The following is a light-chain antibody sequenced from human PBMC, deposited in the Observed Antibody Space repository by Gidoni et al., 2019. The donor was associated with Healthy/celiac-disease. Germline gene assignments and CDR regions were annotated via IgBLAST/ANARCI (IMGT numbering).Light chain of an antibody. J-gene: IGKJ2*01. Sequence: EIALTQSPGTLSLSPGERATLSCRASQSVSSSYLAWYQQKPGQAPRLLIYGASSRATGIPDRFSCSGSGTDFTLTISRLEPEDFAVYYCQQYGSSPQTFGQGTKLEIK. CDR2: GAS. CDR3: QQYGSSPQT. CDR1: QSVSSSY. V-gene: IGKV3-20*01.